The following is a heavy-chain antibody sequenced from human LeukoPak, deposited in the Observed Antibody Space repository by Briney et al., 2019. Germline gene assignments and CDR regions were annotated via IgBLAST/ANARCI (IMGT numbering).Heavy chain of an antibody. Sequence: TSETLSPTCTVSGGSISNSTYYWGWIRQPPGKGLEWIGTIYYSGSAYYNPSLKSRVTISVDTSKNQFSLKLSSVTAADTAVYYCARDRNYYETSGYYYGYWGQGTLVTVSS. D-gene: IGHD3-22*01. V-gene: IGHV4-39*07. J-gene: IGHJ4*02. CDR3: ARDRNYYETSGYYYGY. CDR2: IYYSGSA. CDR1: GGSISNSTYY.